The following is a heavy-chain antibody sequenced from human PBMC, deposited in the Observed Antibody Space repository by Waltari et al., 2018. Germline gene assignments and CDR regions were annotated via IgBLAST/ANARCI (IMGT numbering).Heavy chain of an antibody. D-gene: IGHD7-27*01. CDR3: ANPSGSPGENWFDP. CDR1: GFTFSSYA. CDR2: ISGSGGSK. V-gene: IGHV3-23*01. J-gene: IGHJ5*02. Sequence: EVQLLESGGGLVQPGGSLRLSCAASGFTFSSYAMSWVRQAPGKGLEWVSAISGSGGSKYYADSVKGRFTISRDNSKNTLYLQMNSLRAEDTAVYYCANPSGSPGENWFDPWGQGTLVTVSS.